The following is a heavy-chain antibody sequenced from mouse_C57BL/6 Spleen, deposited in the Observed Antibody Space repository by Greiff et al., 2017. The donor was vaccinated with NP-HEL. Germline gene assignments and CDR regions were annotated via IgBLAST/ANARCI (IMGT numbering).Heavy chain of an antibody. D-gene: IGHD1-1*01. J-gene: IGHJ1*03. V-gene: IGHV5-4*01. CDR1: GFTFSSYA. CDR2: ISDGGSYT. CDR3: ARDPGSSYWYFDV. Sequence: EVKVVESGGGLVKPGGSLKLSCAASGFTFSSYAMSWVRQTPEKRLEWVATISDGGSYTYYPDNVKGRFTISRDNAKNNLYLQMSHLKSEDTAMYYCARDPGSSYWYFDVWGTGTTVTVSS.